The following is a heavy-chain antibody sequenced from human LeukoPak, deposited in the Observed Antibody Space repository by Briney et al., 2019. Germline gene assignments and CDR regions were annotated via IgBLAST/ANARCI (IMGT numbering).Heavy chain of an antibody. D-gene: IGHD7-27*01. CDR2: IDPSDSDI. J-gene: IGHJ4*02. Sequence: GESLRISCKASGYSFTSYWIGWVRQMPGKGLEWMGIIDPSDSDIRYTPSFQGQVTISADKSLSTAYLQWNSLKASDTAIYYCARQTAMGRSGDYWGQGTLVTVSS. CDR1: GYSFTSYW. CDR3: ARQTAMGRSGDY. V-gene: IGHV5-51*01.